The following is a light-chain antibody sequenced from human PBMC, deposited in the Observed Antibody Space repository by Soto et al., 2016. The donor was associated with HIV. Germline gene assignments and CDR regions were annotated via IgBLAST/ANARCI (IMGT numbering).Light chain of an antibody. CDR2: DDS. CDR3: QVWDASTDLVV. V-gene: IGLV3-21*02. CDR1: NVGSKS. J-gene: IGLJ2*01. Sequence: SYELTQPPSLSVAPRQTARITCGGNNVGSKSVQWYQQKPGQAPVLVVYDDSDRPSGIPERFSGSNSGNTATLSISRVEAGDEADYYCQVWDASTDLVVFGGGTK.